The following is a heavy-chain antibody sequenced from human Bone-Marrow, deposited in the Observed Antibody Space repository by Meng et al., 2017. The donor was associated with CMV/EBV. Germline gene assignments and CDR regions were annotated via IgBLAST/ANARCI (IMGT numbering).Heavy chain of an antibody. Sequence: SETLSLTCNVSGGSIISMGYYWGWIRQPPGKGLEWFGLISDSGSTYYNPSLRSRVPISVDTSKNQFSLRRSSVTAADSAVYYCARGASGKYYYHFDHWGQGVLVTVSS. J-gene: IGHJ4*02. CDR2: ISDSGST. V-gene: IGHV4-39*07. CDR3: ARGASGKYYYHFDH. D-gene: IGHD1-26*01. CDR1: GGSIISMGYY.